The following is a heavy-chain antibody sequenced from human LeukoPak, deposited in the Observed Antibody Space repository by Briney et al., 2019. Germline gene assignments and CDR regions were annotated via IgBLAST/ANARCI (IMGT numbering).Heavy chain of an antibody. CDR1: GLTSRSYV. J-gene: IGHJ5*02. CDR3: AQASSDYFGSGSLTS. D-gene: IGHD3-10*01. Sequence: PGGSLRLSCAASGLTSRSYVMGWVRQAPGKGLEWVSGISASGGSTYYADAVKGRFTISRDISKNTLYLQMSSLRAEDTAVYYCAQASSDYFGSGSLTSWGQGTLVTVSS. CDR2: ISASGGST. V-gene: IGHV3-23*01.